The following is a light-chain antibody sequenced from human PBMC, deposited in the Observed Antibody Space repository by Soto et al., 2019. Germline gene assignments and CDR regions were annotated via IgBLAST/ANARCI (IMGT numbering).Light chain of an antibody. CDR2: DVN. V-gene: IGLV2-14*03. CDR3: GSYTSSSSTLVV. CDR1: SSDVGGYNY. J-gene: IGLJ2*01. Sequence: QSALTQPASVSGSPGQSITISCTGTSSDVGGYNYVSWYQQHPGKAPKLMIYDVNKRPSGVSNRFSGSKSGNTASLTISGLQDEDEADYYCGSYTSSSSTLVVFGGGTKLTVL.